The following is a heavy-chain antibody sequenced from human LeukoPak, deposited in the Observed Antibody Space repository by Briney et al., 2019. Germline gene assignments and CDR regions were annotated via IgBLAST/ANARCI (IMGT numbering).Heavy chain of an antibody. CDR1: GASISNHY. CDR2: IYYTGST. V-gene: IGHV4-59*11. J-gene: IGHJ5*02. CDR3: ARGSTGEFDP. Sequence: SETLSLTCTVSGASISNHYWSRIRQPPGKRLEWIGYIYYTGSTGHNPSLKSRVTISIDTSKNQFSLRLNSVTAADTAVYYCARGSTGEFDPWGQGTLVTVSS. D-gene: IGHD1-14*01.